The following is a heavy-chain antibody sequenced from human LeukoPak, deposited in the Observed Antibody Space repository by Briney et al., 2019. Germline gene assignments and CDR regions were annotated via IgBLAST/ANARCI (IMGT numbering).Heavy chain of an antibody. J-gene: IGHJ6*02. D-gene: IGHD6-6*01. CDR3: AREASAARTSYYGLDV. CDR1: GCSISSGDYY. Sequence: SETLSLTCIVSGCSISSGDYYWSWMRQPPGKGLEWIGYIYYSGSTYHNPSLRSRVTMSVDTSKNQFSLKLSSVTAADTAVYYCAREASAARTSYYGLDVWGQGTTITVSS. CDR2: IYYSGST. V-gene: IGHV4-30-4*01.